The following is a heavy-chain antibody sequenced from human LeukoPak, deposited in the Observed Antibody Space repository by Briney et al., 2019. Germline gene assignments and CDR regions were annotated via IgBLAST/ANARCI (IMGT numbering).Heavy chain of an antibody. J-gene: IGHJ4*02. CDR1: GFTFSSYW. CDR3: AREGYYYDSSGYLDY. Sequence: GGSLGLSCAASGFTFSSYWMSWVRQAPGKGLEWVANIKQDGSEKYYVDSVKGRFTISRDNAKNSLYLQMNSLRAEDTAVYYCAREGYYYDSSGYLDYWGQGTLVTVSS. V-gene: IGHV3-7*01. D-gene: IGHD3-22*01. CDR2: IKQDGSEK.